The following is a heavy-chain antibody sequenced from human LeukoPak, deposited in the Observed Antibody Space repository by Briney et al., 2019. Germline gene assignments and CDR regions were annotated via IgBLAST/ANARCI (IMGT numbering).Heavy chain of an antibody. Sequence: GGSLRLSCAASGFTFSSYWMHWVRQAPGKGLVWVSRINSDGSSTSYADSVKGRFTISRDNAKNTLYLQMNSLRAEDTAVYYCARGGFDAREKNSGDYYFDYWGQGTLVTVSS. CDR2: INSDGSST. D-gene: IGHD3-9*01. V-gene: IGHV3-74*01. CDR1: GFTFSSYW. J-gene: IGHJ4*02. CDR3: ARGGFDAREKNSGDYYFDY.